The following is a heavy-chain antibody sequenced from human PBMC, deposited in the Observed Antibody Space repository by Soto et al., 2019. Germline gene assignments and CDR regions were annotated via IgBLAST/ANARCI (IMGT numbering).Heavy chain of an antibody. D-gene: IGHD1-26*01. CDR3: AAEDVDSGSYIPMGA. CDR1: GFTFTSSA. CDR2: IVVGSGNT. Sequence: SVKVSCKASGFTFTSSAVQWVRQARGQRLEWIGWIVVGSGNTNYAQKFQERVTITRDMSTSTAYMELSSLRSEDTAVYYCAAEDVDSGSYIPMGAWGQGTLVTVSS. V-gene: IGHV1-58*01. J-gene: IGHJ5*02.